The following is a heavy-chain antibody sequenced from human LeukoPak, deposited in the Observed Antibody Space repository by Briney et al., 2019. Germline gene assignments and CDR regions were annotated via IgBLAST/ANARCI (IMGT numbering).Heavy chain of an antibody. J-gene: IGHJ4*02. Sequence: PGGSLRLSCAASGFTFSSYGMHWVRQAPGKGLEWVAVISYDGSDKYYGDSVKGRFTISRDNSKKTLYLQMDSLRAEDTAVYYCATDRGGVRYIEDWGQGTLVTVSS. CDR3: ATDRGGVRYIED. CDR2: ISYDGSDK. D-gene: IGHD3-16*01. CDR1: GFTFSSYG. V-gene: IGHV3-30*03.